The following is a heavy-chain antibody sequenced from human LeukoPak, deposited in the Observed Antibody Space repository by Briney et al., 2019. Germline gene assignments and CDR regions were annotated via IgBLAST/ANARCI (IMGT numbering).Heavy chain of an antibody. J-gene: IGHJ5*02. CDR3: ARGRGSYGDWFDP. Sequence: VASVKVSCKASGGTFSSYAISWVRQAPGQGLEWMGGIIPIFGTANYAQKFQGRVTITADESTSTAYMELSSQRSEDTAVYYCARGRGSYGDWFDPWGQGTLVTVSS. V-gene: IGHV1-69*13. CDR1: GGTFSSYA. D-gene: IGHD1-26*01. CDR2: IIPIFGTA.